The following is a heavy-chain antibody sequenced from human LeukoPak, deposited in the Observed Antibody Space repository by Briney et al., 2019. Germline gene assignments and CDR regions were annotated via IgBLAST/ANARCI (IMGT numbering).Heavy chain of an antibody. V-gene: IGHV4-38-2*01. Sequence: PSETLSLTCSVSGYSISSGYYWGWIRQPPGKGLEWIGVVYRTGNAYYNPSLKSRVTISIDTSKNQFSLNLTSVTAADTAVYFCARNAGAYSYEFWGQGVLVSVSS. D-gene: IGHD5-18*01. J-gene: IGHJ4*02. CDR3: ARNAGAYSYEF. CDR1: GYSISSGYY. CDR2: VYRTGNA.